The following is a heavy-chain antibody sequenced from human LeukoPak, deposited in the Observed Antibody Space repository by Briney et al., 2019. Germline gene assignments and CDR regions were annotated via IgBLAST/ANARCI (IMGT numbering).Heavy chain of an antibody. D-gene: IGHD6-19*01. V-gene: IGHV3-74*01. CDR2: INMDGTTT. CDR3: TRDQTLSGSGPHFGD. CDR1: GFTFSSNW. Sequence: GGSLRLSCAASGFTFSSNWMHWVRQTPGKGLLWVSRINMDGTTTTYADSVKGRFTISRDNAKNTLYLQMNSLTVEDTAVYYCTRDQTLSGSGPHFGDWGQETLVTVSS. J-gene: IGHJ4*02.